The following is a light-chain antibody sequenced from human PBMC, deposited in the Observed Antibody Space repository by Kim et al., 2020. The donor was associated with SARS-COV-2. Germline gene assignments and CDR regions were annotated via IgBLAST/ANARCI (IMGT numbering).Light chain of an antibody. CDR1: QSVSSSY. V-gene: IGKV3-20*01. J-gene: IGKJ1*01. CDR2: GAS. CDR3: QQYGNTPHT. Sequence: EIVLTQSPGPLSLSPGERATLSCRASQSVSSSYLAWYQQKPGQAPRLLIYGASSRATGVPDRFSGSGSGTDFTLTITRLEPEDFAVYYCQQYGNTPHTFGQGTKVDIK.